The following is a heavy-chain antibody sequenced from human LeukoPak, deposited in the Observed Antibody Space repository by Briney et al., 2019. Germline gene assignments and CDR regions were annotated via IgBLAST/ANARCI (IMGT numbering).Heavy chain of an antibody. CDR3: AKVKSPVTIGWPLFDI. Sequence: PGGSLRLSCAASGFTFSSYGMHWVRQAPGKGLEGVAVISYDGSNKYYADSVKGRFTISRDNSKNTLYLQMNSLRTEDTAVYYCAKVKSPVTIGWPLFDIWGQGTMVTVSS. V-gene: IGHV3-30*18. D-gene: IGHD5-24*01. J-gene: IGHJ3*02. CDR2: ISYDGSNK. CDR1: GFTFSSYG.